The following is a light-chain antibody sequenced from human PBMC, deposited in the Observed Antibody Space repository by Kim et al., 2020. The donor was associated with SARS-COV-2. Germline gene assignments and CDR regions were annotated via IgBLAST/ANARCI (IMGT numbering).Light chain of an antibody. J-gene: IGLJ2*01. Sequence: SYELTQPPSVSVAPGQTATITCSGDKLGGKFGSWYQQKPGQSPLLVIYQNTQRPSGIPERFSGSSSGNTATLTISGTQPMDEADYYCQAWDRTTAIFGGGTQLTVL. V-gene: IGLV3-1*01. CDR3: QAWDRTTAI. CDR2: QNT. CDR1: KLGGKF.